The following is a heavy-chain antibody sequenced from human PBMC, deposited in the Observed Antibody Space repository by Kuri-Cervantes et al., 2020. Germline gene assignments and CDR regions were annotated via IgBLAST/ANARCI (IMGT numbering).Heavy chain of an antibody. Sequence: GSLRLSCAVSGGSISSSNWWSWVRQPPGKGLEWIGEIYHSGSTNYNPSLKSRVTISVDKSKNQFSLKLSSVTAADTAVYYCAREGSYYGSGRKTDYWGQGTLVTVSS. CDR2: IYHSGST. V-gene: IGHV4-4*02. J-gene: IGHJ4*02. CDR3: AREGSYYGSGRKTDY. CDR1: GGSISSSNW. D-gene: IGHD3-10*01.